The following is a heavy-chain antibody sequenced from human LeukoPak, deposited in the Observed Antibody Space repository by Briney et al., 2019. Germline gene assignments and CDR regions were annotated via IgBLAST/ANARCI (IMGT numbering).Heavy chain of an antibody. Sequence: GGSLRLSCAASGFTFSSYAMHWVRQAPGKGLEWVANIKQDGSEKYYVDSVKGRFTISRDNAKNSLYLQMNSLRAEDTAVYYCARRNWYFDLWGRGTLVTVSS. V-gene: IGHV3-7*01. CDR1: GFTFSSYA. J-gene: IGHJ2*01. CDR3: ARRNWYFDL. CDR2: IKQDGSEK.